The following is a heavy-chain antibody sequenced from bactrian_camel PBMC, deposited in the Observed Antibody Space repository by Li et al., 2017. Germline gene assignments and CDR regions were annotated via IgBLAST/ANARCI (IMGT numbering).Heavy chain of an antibody. CDR2: IYGGGGKT. Sequence: VQLVESGGGLVQPGGSLRLSCAASGFTFSTYGMSWVRQGPGKGLECVSSIYGGGGKTDYADSVKGRFTISRDNAKNTVYLQMNDLKSEDTAVYYCGPLYGDTWCGGQGTQVTVS. CDR1: GFTFSTYG. D-gene: IGHD6*01. CDR3: GPLYGDTWC. J-gene: IGHJ4*01. V-gene: IGHV3S11*01.